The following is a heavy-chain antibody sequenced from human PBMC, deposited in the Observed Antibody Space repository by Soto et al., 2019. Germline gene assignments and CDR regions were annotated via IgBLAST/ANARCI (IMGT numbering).Heavy chain of an antibody. CDR3: AKDYWHFGSDPLDY. V-gene: IGHV1-3*01. D-gene: IGHD3-10*01. J-gene: IGHJ4*02. Sequence: ASVKVSCKASGYTFTSYAMHWVRQAPGQRLEWMGWINAGNGNTKYSQKFQGRVTITRDTSASTAYMELSSLRSEDTAVYYCAKDYWHFGSDPLDYWGRGTLVTVSS. CDR1: GYTFTSYA. CDR2: INAGNGNT.